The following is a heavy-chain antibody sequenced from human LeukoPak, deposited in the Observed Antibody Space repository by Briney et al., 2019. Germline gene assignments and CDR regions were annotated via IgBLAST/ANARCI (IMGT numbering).Heavy chain of an antibody. J-gene: IGHJ3*02. CDR3: ASGKWELDAFDI. D-gene: IGHD1-26*01. V-gene: IGHV4-59*01. CDR1: GGSISSSY. CDR2: IYYSGRT. Sequence: SETLSLTCTVSGGSISSSYWSWLRQPPGKGLEWIGYIYYSGRTNYNPSLKSRVTISVDTSKKQFSLKLSSVTAADTAVYYCASGKWELDAFDIWGQGTMVTVSS.